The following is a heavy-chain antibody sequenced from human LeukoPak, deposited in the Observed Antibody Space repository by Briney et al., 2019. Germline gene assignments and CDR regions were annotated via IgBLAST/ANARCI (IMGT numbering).Heavy chain of an antibody. CDR1: GFTFSTFD. D-gene: IGHD3-22*01. CDR2: ISTSDRTT. J-gene: IGHJ4*02. Sequence: GGTLRLSCAASGFTFSTFDLTWVRQAPGKGLEWVAYISTSDRTTYYADSVKGRFTISRDNAKNSLYLQMNSLRAEDTAVYYCARESYSSGYYYDYWGQGTLVTVSS. V-gene: IGHV3-48*04. CDR3: ARESYSSGYYYDY.